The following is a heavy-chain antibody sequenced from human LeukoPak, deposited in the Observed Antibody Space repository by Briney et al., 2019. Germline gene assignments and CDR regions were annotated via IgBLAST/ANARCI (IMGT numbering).Heavy chain of an antibody. V-gene: IGHV3-74*01. CDR1: GFTFSSYW. CDR2: INSDGSRT. J-gene: IGHJ4*02. CDR3: AKATSLYSSSPY. Sequence: GGSLRLSCAASGFTFSSYWMHWVRQAPGKGLVWVSRINSDGSRTSYADSVKGRFTISRDNAKNTLYLQMNSLRAEDTAVYYCAKATSLYSSSPYWGQGTLVTVSS. D-gene: IGHD6-6*01.